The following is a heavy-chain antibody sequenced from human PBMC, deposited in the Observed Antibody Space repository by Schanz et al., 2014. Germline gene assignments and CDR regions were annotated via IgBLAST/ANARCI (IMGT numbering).Heavy chain of an antibody. CDR2: IWYDGSNK. D-gene: IGHD6-13*01. Sequence: MQLLESGGGLAQPGGSLRLSCAASGFTLSNYAMSWVRQAPGKGLEWVAVIWYDGSNKYYADSVKGRFTISRDNSKNTLYLQMNSLRPEDTAVYYCAKSQGSSFDSWGQGTLVTVSS. CDR3: AKSQGSSFDS. CDR1: GFTLSNYA. V-gene: IGHV3-33*06. J-gene: IGHJ4*02.